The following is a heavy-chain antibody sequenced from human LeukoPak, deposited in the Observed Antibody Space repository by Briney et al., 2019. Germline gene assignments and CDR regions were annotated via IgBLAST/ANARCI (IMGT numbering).Heavy chain of an antibody. V-gene: IGHV3-30*02. CDR2: IRYDGSNK. Sequence: GGSLRLSCAASGFTFSSYGMHWVRQAPGKGLEWVAFIRYDGSNKYYADSLKGRFTISRDNSKNTLYLQMNTLRAEDTAVYYCARGPWTQLWRRVDAFDIWGQGTMVTVSS. D-gene: IGHD5-18*01. CDR3: ARGPWTQLWRRVDAFDI. J-gene: IGHJ3*02. CDR1: GFTFSSYG.